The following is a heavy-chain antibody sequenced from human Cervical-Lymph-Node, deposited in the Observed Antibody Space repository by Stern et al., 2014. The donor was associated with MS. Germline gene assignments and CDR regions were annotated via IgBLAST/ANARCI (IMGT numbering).Heavy chain of an antibody. CDR1: GFTFSSYG. CDR2: IWYDGINK. Sequence: VQLVESGGGVVQPGRSLRLSCAASGFTFSSYGMHWVRQAPGKGLEWVALIWYDGINKYYTDSVKGRFTISRDNSKNTLYLQMNSLRAEDTAVYYCARNFDYGGSSPGDFWGQGTLVTVSS. D-gene: IGHD4-23*01. CDR3: ARNFDYGGSSPGDF. J-gene: IGHJ4*02. V-gene: IGHV3-33*01.